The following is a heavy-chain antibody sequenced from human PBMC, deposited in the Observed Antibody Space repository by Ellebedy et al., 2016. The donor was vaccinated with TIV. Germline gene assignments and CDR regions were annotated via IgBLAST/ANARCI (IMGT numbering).Heavy chain of an antibody. Sequence: GGSLRLSCAASGFTFSKYHMNWVRQAPGKGLEWVSGISRGADIAHYADSVKGRFTISRDNSENTLYLQMDSLRAEDTAVYYCATSRSLDYWGQGTLVTVSS. D-gene: IGHD3-10*01. CDR1: GFTFSKYH. V-gene: IGHV3-23*01. CDR3: ATSRSLDY. CDR2: ISRGADIA. J-gene: IGHJ4*02.